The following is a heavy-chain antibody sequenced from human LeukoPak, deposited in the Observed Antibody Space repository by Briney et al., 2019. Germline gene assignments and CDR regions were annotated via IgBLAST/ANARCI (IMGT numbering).Heavy chain of an antibody. CDR2: IDSDGSIT. D-gene: IGHD4-23*01. V-gene: IGHV3-74*01. CDR3: ARVLGDYGGNAGGY. Sequence: PGGSLRLSCAASGFTFSSYWMHWVRQAPGGGLVWVSRIDSDGSITNYADSVKGRFTISRDNAKNTLYLQMNSLRADDTAVYYCARVLGDYGGNAGGYWGQGTLVTVSS. CDR1: GFTFSSYW. J-gene: IGHJ4*02.